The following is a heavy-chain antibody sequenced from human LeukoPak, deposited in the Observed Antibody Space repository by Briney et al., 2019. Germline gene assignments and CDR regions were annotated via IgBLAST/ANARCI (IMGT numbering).Heavy chain of an antibody. V-gene: IGHV3-9*01. CDR3: AKDGYSSSWYFGAFDI. Sequence: GGSLRLSCAASGFTFDDYAMHWVRQAPGKGLEWVSGISWNSGSIGYADPVKGRFTISRDNAKNSLYLQMNSLRAEDTALYYCAKDGYSSSWYFGAFDIWGQGTMVTVSS. CDR1: GFTFDDYA. CDR2: ISWNSGSI. D-gene: IGHD6-13*01. J-gene: IGHJ3*02.